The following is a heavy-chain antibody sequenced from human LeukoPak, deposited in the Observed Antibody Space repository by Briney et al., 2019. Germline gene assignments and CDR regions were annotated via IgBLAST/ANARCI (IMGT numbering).Heavy chain of an antibody. CDR1: GGSISSSNW. V-gene: IGHV4-4*02. Sequence: SETLSLTCAVSGGSISSSNWWSWVRQPPGKGLEWIGEIYHSGSTNYNPSLKSRVTISVDTSKSQFSLYMDSVTAADTAVYYCARDWNRYAYWGQGTLVTVSS. J-gene: IGHJ4*02. D-gene: IGHD1-1*01. CDR3: ARDWNRYAY. CDR2: IYHSGST.